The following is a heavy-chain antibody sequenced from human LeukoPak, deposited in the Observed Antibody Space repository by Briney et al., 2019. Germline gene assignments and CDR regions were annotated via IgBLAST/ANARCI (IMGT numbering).Heavy chain of an antibody. CDR1: GYTFISYG. D-gene: IGHD3-22*01. CDR3: ARDSYYYDSSGYYVYFDY. V-gene: IGHV1-18*01. Sequence: GASVKVSCKTSGYTFISYGISWVRQAPGQGLEWMGWISAHNDNTNYYAQKFQGRVTMTTDTSTSTAFMELRSLRSDDTAVYYCARDSYYYDSSGYYVYFDYWGQGTLVTVSS. CDR2: ISAHNDNT. J-gene: IGHJ4*02.